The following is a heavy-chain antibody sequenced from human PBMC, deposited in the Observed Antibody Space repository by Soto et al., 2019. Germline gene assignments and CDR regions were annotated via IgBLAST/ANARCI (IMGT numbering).Heavy chain of an antibody. D-gene: IGHD3-16*01. CDR3: AKDRRAGGNSAFYFDF. J-gene: IGHJ4*02. V-gene: IGHV3-23*01. CDR2: ISATGGGT. CDR1: GFKFSNYA. Sequence: GGSLRLSCAASGFKFSNYAMSWVRQAPGKGLEWVSLISATGGGTYYTDSVKGRFTIPRDNSHNTLYLQVHSLTAEDTAVYYCAKDRRAGGNSAFYFDFWGQGAQVTVSS.